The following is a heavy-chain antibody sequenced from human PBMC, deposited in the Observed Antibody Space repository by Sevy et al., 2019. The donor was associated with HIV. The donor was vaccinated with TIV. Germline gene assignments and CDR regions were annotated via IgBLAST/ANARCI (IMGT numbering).Heavy chain of an antibody. V-gene: IGHV3-7*01. Sequence: GGSLRLSCAASGFTFSSYWMSWVRQAPGKGLEWVANINQDGSETYYVDSVKGRFTISRDNPRNSLYLQMNSLRAEDTAVYYCARTTTFDYWGQGTLVTVSS. J-gene: IGHJ4*02. D-gene: IGHD1-1*01. CDR3: ARTTTFDY. CDR2: INQDGSET. CDR1: GFTFSSYW.